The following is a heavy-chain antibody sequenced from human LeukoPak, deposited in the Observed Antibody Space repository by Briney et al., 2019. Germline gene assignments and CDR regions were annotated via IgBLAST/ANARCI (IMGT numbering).Heavy chain of an antibody. CDR2: IYHSGST. CDR3: ARASIGGDAFDI. CDR1: GGSISSGGYS. J-gene: IGHJ3*02. V-gene: IGHV4-30-2*01. D-gene: IGHD3-16*01. Sequence: SQTLSLTCAVSGGSISSGGYSWSRIRQPPGKGLEWIGYIYHSGSTYYNPSLKSRVTISVDRSKNQFSLKLSSVTAADTAVYYCARASIGGDAFDIWGQGTMVTVSS.